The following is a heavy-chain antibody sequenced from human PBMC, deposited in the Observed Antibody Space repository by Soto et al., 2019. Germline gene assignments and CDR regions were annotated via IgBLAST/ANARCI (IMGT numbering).Heavy chain of an antibody. CDR2: ISWNSGSI. Sequence: GGSLRLSCAASGFTFDDYAMHWVRQAPGKGLEWVSGISWNSGSIGYADSVKGRFTISRDNAKNSLYLQMNSLRAEDTALYYCAKDLIAALSYFDYWGQGTLVTVSS. CDR3: AKDLIAALSYFDY. CDR1: GFTFDDYA. D-gene: IGHD6-6*01. J-gene: IGHJ4*02. V-gene: IGHV3-9*01.